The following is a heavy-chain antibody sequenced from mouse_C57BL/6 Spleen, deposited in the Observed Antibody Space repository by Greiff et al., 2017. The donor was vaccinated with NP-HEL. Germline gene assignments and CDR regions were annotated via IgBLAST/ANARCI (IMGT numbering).Heavy chain of an antibody. CDR3: ARSTFYYGSSLYYSMDY. CDR1: GYTFTDYY. D-gene: IGHD1-1*01. J-gene: IGHJ4*01. CDR2: IYPGSGNT. Sequence: QVQLQQSGAELVRPGASVKLSCKASGYTFTDYYINWVKQRPGQGLEWIARIYPGSGNTYYNEKFKGKAKLTAAKSSSTAYMQLSSLTSEDSAVYFCARSTFYYGSSLYYSMDYWGQGTSVTVSS. V-gene: IGHV1-76*01.